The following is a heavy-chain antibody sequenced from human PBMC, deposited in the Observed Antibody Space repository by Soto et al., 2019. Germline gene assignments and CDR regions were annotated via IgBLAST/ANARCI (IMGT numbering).Heavy chain of an antibody. CDR1: GFTFSSYA. V-gene: IGHV3-30-3*01. CDR2: ISYDGSNK. D-gene: IGHD3-22*01. J-gene: IGHJ4*02. Sequence: GGSLRLSCAASGFTFSSYAMHWVRQAPGKGLEWVAVISYDGSNKYYADSVKGRFTISRDNSKNTLYLQMNSLRAEDTAVYYCARDYYDSSGAFDYWGQGTLVTVSS. CDR3: ARDYYDSSGAFDY.